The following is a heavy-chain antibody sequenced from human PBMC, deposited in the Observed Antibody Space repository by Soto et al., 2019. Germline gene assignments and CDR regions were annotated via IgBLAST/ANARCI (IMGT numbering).Heavy chain of an antibody. Sequence: SETLSLTCAVSDVSINTYQWIWIRQAPGNVLQXIGYILYSVDPNYSPPLKSRVTISVDTSKTQFSLKLNSVTPADSDVYYGARLSNYGSGWSTFDYWGRVTLVTVSS. CDR2: ILYSVDP. V-gene: IGHV4-59*01. CDR3: ARLSNYGSGWSTFDY. D-gene: IGHD6-19*01. CDR1: DVSINTYQ. J-gene: IGHJ4*02.